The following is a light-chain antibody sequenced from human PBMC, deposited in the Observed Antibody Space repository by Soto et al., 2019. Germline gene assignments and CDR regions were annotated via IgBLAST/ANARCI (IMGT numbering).Light chain of an antibody. Sequence: EIVMTQSPATLSVSPGERATLAVRASQNVFTNLAWYQQKPGQAPRLLIYGASNRATGIPERFSGSGSGTDFTLTIGRLEPQDSAMYYCQQYVISVTFGQGTRLEI. CDR3: QQYVISVT. V-gene: IGKV3-20*01. CDR2: GAS. CDR1: QNVFTN. J-gene: IGKJ5*01.